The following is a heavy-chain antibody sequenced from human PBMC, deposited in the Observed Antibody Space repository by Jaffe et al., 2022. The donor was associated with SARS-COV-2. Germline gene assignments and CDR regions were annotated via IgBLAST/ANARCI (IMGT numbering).Heavy chain of an antibody. J-gene: IGHJ6*02. CDR2: ISSSSSTI. D-gene: IGHD2-2*01. V-gene: IGHV3-48*02. Sequence: EVQLVESGGGLVQPGGSLRLSCAASGFTFSSYSMNWVRQAPGKGLEWVSYISSSSSTIYYADSVKGRFTISRDNAKNSLYLQMNSLRDEDTAVYYCARRTSGAKGVDYYYYGMDVWGQGTTVTVSS. CDR1: GFTFSSYS. CDR3: ARRTSGAKGVDYYYYGMDV.